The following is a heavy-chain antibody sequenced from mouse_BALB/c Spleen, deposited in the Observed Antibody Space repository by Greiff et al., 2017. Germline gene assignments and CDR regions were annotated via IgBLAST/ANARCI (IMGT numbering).Heavy chain of an antibody. CDR2: INPYYGST. CDR3: ARGGDSYGSSFDY. Sequence: QLQQTGPELVKPGASVKISCKASGYSFTDYIMLWVKQSHGKSLEWIGNINPYYGSTSYNLKFKGKATLTVDKSSSTAYMQLNSLTSEDSAVYYCARGGDSYGSSFDYWGQGTTLTVSS. CDR1: GYSFTDYI. J-gene: IGHJ2*01. D-gene: IGHD1-1*01. V-gene: IGHV1-39*01.